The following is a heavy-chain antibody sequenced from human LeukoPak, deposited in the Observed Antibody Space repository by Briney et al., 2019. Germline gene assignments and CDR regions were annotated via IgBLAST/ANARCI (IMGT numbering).Heavy chain of an antibody. J-gene: IGHJ4*02. CDR3: ARERGRYDYVWGSYRYTQRALFDY. Sequence: SVKVSCKASGGTFSSYAISWVRQAPGQGLEWMGGIIPIFGTANYAQKFQGRVTITADESTSTAYMELCSLRSEDTAVYYCARERGRYDYVWGSYRYTQRALFDYWGQGTLVTVSS. CDR1: GGTFSSYA. D-gene: IGHD3-16*02. V-gene: IGHV1-69*13. CDR2: IIPIFGTA.